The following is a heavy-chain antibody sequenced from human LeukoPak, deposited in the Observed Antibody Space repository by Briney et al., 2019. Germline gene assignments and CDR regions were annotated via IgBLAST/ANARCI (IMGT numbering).Heavy chain of an antibody. Sequence: SETLSLTWTVSGGSISSYYWSWIRQPLGKGLEWIGYIYYSGSTNYNPSLKSRVTISVDTSKNQFSLKLSSVTAADTAVYYCARDSVVVVAATRTYYYGMDVWGKGTTVTVSS. CDR1: GGSISSYY. J-gene: IGHJ6*04. CDR3: ARDSVVVVAATRTYYYGMDV. V-gene: IGHV4-59*01. CDR2: IYYSGST. D-gene: IGHD2-15*01.